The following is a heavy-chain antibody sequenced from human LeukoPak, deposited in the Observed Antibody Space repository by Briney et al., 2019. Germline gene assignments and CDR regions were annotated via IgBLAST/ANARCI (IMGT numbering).Heavy chain of an antibody. CDR2: IKRKSDGGTT. D-gene: IGHD3-10*01. CDR3: AFYYGPGSSHHGIVHY. CDR1: GFAFSNAW. V-gene: IGHV3-15*01. Sequence: GGSLRLSCAASGFAFSNAWMSWVRQAPGKGLEWVGRIKRKSDGGTTDYAAPVKGRFIISRDDSENTLYLQMNSLEIEDTAVYRCAFYYGPGSSHHGIVHYWGQETLVTVSS. J-gene: IGHJ4*02.